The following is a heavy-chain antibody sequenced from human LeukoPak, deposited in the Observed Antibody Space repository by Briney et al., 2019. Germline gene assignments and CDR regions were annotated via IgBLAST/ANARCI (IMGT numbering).Heavy chain of an antibody. V-gene: IGHV4-59*11. Sequence: ASETLSLTCTVSASSISSHSWGWIRQHPGKGREGVGYDSNNGNIKYNPALKSRVTISVDTSKRQFSLKLSSVTAADTAVYYCARDNWRSLDYWGQGTLVTVSS. D-gene: IGHD1-20*01. CDR2: DSNNGNI. CDR1: ASSISSHS. CDR3: ARDNWRSLDY. J-gene: IGHJ4*02.